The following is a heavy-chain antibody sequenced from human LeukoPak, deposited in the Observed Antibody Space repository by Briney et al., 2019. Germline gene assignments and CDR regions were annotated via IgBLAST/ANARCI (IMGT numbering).Heavy chain of an antibody. CDR3: ARDEGYYDSSGYNRDY. CDR2: ISHTGSTM. J-gene: IGHJ4*02. CDR1: GFTFRSYA. V-gene: IGHV3-48*04. Sequence: GGSLRLSCAASGFTFRSYAMSWVRQAPGKGLEWVSYISHTGSTMSYADSVKGRFTISRDNARNSLYLQMNSLRAEDTAVYYCARDEGYYDSSGYNRDYWGQGTLVTVSS. D-gene: IGHD3-22*01.